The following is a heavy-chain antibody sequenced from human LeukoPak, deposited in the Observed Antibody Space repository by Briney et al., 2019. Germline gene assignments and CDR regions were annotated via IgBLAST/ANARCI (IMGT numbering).Heavy chain of an antibody. V-gene: IGHV4-59*11. CDR1: DDSFSSHY. Sequence: ASETLSLTCAVSDDSFSSHYWTWIRQPPGKGLEWIGYISYIGSTDYNPSLKSRVTISIDTSKNQFSLKLSSVTAADTAVYYCARDLVTVTKGFDIWGQGTMVSVYS. J-gene: IGHJ3*02. D-gene: IGHD4-17*01. CDR2: ISYIGST. CDR3: ARDLVTVTKGFDI.